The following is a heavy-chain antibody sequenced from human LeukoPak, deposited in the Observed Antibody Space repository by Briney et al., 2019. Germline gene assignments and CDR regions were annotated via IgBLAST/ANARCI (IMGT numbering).Heavy chain of an antibody. CDR2: INPNSGGT. J-gene: IGHJ5*02. CDR3: AKYFGDNAGNWFDP. V-gene: IGHV1-2*02. D-gene: IGHD4-17*01. CDR1: GYTFTGYY. Sequence: GASVKVSCKASGYTFTGYYMHWVRQAPGQGLEWMGWINPNSGGTNYAQKFQGRVTMTRDTSISTAYMELSRLRSDDTAVYYCAKYFGDNAGNWFDPWGQGTLVTVSS.